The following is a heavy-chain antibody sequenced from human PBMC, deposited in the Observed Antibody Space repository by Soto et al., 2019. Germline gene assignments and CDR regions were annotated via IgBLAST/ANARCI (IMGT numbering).Heavy chain of an antibody. J-gene: IGHJ6*02. D-gene: IGHD2-8*01. CDR1: GGSISSYY. V-gene: IGHV4-59*12. CDR2: IYYSGST. CDR3: ARGILDYSILHYYGMDV. Sequence: PSETLSLTCTVSGGSISSYYWSWIRQPPGKGLEWIGYIYYSGSTNYNPSLKSRVTISVDTSKNQFSLKLSSVTVADTAVYYCARGILDYSILHYYGMDVWGQGTTVTVSS.